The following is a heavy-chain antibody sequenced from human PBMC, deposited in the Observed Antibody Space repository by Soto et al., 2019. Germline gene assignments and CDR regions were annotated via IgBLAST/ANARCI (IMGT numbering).Heavy chain of an antibody. Sequence: QVPLVESGGGVVQPGRSLGFSCTASGFTFSSYGMHWVRQAPGKGLEWVAVISYDGSNKYYADSVKGRFTISRDNSKNTLYLQMNSLRAEDTAVYYCAKDKGYCSSTSCYASDYWGQGTLVTVSS. CDR3: AKDKGYCSSTSCYASDY. D-gene: IGHD2-2*01. J-gene: IGHJ4*02. CDR2: ISYDGSNK. V-gene: IGHV3-30*18. CDR1: GFTFSSYG.